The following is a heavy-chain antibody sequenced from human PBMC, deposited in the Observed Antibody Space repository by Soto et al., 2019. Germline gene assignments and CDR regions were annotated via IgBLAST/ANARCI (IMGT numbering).Heavy chain of an antibody. J-gene: IGHJ6*02. CDR3: ARPGGYYYYGMDV. V-gene: IGHV4-34*01. Sequence: SETLSLTCAVYGGSFSCYYWSWIRQPPGKGLEWIGEINHSGSTNYNPSLKSRVTISVDTSKNQFSLKLSSVTAADTAVYYCARPGGYYYYGMDVWGQGTTVTVSS. CDR2: INHSGST. CDR1: GGSFSCYY.